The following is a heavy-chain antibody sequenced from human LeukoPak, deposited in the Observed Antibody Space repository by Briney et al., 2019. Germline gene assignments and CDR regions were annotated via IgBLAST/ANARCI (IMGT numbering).Heavy chain of an antibody. CDR1: GFTFSTSA. V-gene: IGHV3-64D*09. CDR3: VGVRWFGGSNWFDP. Sequence: GGSLRLSCSASGFTFSTSAMHWVRQAPGKGLEYVSGISSNGGSTYYADSVKGRFTISRDNSKNTLHLQMSSLTAEDMAVYYCVGVRWFGGSNWFDPWGQGTLVTVSS. J-gene: IGHJ5*02. D-gene: IGHD3-10*01. CDR2: ISSNGGST.